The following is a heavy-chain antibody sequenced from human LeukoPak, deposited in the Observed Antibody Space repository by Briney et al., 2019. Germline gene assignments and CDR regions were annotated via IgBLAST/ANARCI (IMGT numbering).Heavy chain of an antibody. D-gene: IGHD4-17*01. J-gene: IGHJ6*03. CDR1: GFTFSDYY. V-gene: IGHV3-11*01. CDR3: ARADYGDYWARGYYYMDV. Sequence: GGSLRLSCAASGFTFSDYYMSWIRQAPGKGLEWVSYISSSGSTIYYADSVKGRFTISRDNAKNSLYLQMNSLRAEDTAVYYSARADYGDYWARGYYYMDVWGKGTTVTVSS. CDR2: ISSSGSTI.